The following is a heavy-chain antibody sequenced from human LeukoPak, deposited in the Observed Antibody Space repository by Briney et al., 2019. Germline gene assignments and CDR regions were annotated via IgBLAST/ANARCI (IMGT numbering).Heavy chain of an antibody. J-gene: IGHJ6*02. CDR3: AREGNYDILTGLYNYYYYGMDV. CDR2: IWNDGSNK. D-gene: IGHD3-9*01. Sequence: GGSLRLSCAASGFTFSSYGMHWVRQAPGKGLEWVAIIWNDGSNKYYADSVKGRFTIFRDNSKNTLYLQMNSLRAEDTAVYYCAREGNYDILTGLYNYYYYGMDVWGQGTTVTVSS. V-gene: IGHV3-33*01. CDR1: GFTFSSYG.